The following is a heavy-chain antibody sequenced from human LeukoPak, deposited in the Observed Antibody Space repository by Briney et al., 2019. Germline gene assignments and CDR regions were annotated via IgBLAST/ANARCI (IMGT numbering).Heavy chain of an antibody. J-gene: IGHJ4*02. Sequence: SETLSLTCTVSGGSISSSSYYWGWIRQPPGKGLEWIGSIYYSGSTYYNPSLKSRVTISVDTSKNQFSLKLSSVTAADTAVYYCARELPRSDYWGQGTLVTVSS. V-gene: IGHV4-39*02. D-gene: IGHD1-26*01. CDR1: GGSISSSSYY. CDR3: ARELPRSDY. CDR2: IYYSGST.